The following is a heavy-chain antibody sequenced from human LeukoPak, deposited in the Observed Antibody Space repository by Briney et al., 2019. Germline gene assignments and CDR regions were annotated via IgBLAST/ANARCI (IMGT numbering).Heavy chain of an antibody. Sequence: GGSLRLSCAASGFTFSSYEMNWVRQAPGKGLEWVSYISSSGSTIYYADSVKGRFTISRDNSKNTLYLQMNSLRAEDTAVYYCAKSGYNRFDYWGQGTLVTVSS. D-gene: IGHD5-24*01. CDR2: ISSSGSTI. J-gene: IGHJ4*02. CDR1: GFTFSSYE. CDR3: AKSGYNRFDY. V-gene: IGHV3-48*03.